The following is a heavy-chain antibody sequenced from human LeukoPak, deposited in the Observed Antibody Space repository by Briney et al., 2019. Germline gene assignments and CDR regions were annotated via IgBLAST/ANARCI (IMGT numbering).Heavy chain of an antibody. CDR2: IYHSGST. CDR3: ARDDLIAAAGDFDY. CDR1: GGSISSSNW. V-gene: IGHV4-4*02. J-gene: IGHJ4*02. D-gene: IGHD6-13*01. Sequence: SETLSLTCAVSGGSISSSNWWSWVRQPPGKGLEWIGEIYHSGSTNYNPSLKSRVTISVDKSKNQFSLKLSSVTAADTAVYYCARDDLIAAAGDFDYWGQGTLVTVSS.